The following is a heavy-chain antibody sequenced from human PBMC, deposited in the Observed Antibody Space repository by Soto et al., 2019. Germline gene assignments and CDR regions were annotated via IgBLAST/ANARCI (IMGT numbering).Heavy chain of an antibody. CDR1: GYTFTSYD. Sequence: GASVKVSCKASGYTFTSYDINRVRQATGQGLEWMGWMNPNSGNTGYAQKFQGRVTMTRNTSISTAYMELSSLRSEDTAVYYCARGFRKGDYYYYYGMDVWGQGTTVTVSS. CDR3: ARGFRKGDYYYYYGMDV. J-gene: IGHJ6*02. CDR2: MNPNSGNT. V-gene: IGHV1-8*01.